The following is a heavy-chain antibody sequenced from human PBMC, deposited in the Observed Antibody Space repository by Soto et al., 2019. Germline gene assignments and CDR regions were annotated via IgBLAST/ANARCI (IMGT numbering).Heavy chain of an antibody. D-gene: IGHD3-22*01. CDR1: GYTFTGYY. V-gene: IGHV1-2*02. CDR2: INPNSGGT. J-gene: IGHJ5*02. Sequence: VASVKVSCKASGYTFTGYYMHWVRQAPGQGLEWMGWINPNSGGTNYAQKFQGRVTMTRDTSISTAYMELSRLRSDDTAVYYCARDRSHYYDSSGYYGYWFDPWGQGTLVTVSS. CDR3: ARDRSHYYDSSGYYGYWFDP.